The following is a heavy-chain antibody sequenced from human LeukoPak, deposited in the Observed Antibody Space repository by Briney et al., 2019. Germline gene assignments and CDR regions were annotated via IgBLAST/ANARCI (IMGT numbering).Heavy chain of an antibody. J-gene: IGHJ5*02. D-gene: IGHD6-19*01. V-gene: IGHV4-34*01. CDR2: INHSGST. Sequence: SETLSLTCAVYGGSFSGYYWSWIRQPPGKGLEWIGEINHSGSTNYNPSLKSRVTISVDTSKNQFSLKLSSVTAADTAVYYCARRRSSGWYNWFDPWGQGTLATVSS. CDR1: GGSFSGYY. CDR3: ARRRSSGWYNWFDP.